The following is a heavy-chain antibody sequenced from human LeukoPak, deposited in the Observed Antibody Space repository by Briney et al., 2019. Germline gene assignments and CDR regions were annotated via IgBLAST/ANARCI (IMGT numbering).Heavy chain of an antibody. D-gene: IGHD1-26*01. V-gene: IGHV4-30-2*01. CDR2: IYHSGST. CDR3: ARVTSWELGDAFDI. CDR1: GGSISSGGYY. Sequence: SETLSLTCTVSGGSISSGGYYWSWIRQPPGKGLEWIGYIYHSGSTYYNPSLKSRVTISVDRSKNQFSLKLSSVTAADTAVYYCARVTSWELGDAFDIWGQGTMVTVSS. J-gene: IGHJ3*02.